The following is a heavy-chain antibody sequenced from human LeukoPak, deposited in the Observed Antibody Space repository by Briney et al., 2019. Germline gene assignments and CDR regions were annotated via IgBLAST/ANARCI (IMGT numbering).Heavy chain of an antibody. Sequence: SETLSLTCTVSGGSISSSSYYWGWIRQPPGKGLEWIGSIYYSGSTYYNPSLKSRVTISVDTSKNQFSLKRSSVTAADTAVYYCARHVDTAMVRIGDWGQGTLVTVSS. CDR2: IYYSGST. V-gene: IGHV4-39*01. CDR3: ARHVDTAMVRIGD. D-gene: IGHD5-18*01. CDR1: GGSISSSSYY. J-gene: IGHJ4*02.